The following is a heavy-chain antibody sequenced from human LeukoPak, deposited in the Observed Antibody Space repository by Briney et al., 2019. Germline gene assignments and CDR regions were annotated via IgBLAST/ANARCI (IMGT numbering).Heavy chain of an antibody. CDR2: ISGSGGST. V-gene: IGHV3-23*01. CDR1: GFTFSSYA. D-gene: IGHD3-3*01. CDR3: AKGLTIFGVVGHDAFDI. Sequence: GGSLRLSCAASGFTFSSYAMSWVRQAPGKGLEWVSAISGSGGSTYYADSVKGRFTISRDNSKNTLYLQMNSLRAEDTAVYYCAKGLTIFGVVGHDAFDIWGQGTMVTVSS. J-gene: IGHJ3*02.